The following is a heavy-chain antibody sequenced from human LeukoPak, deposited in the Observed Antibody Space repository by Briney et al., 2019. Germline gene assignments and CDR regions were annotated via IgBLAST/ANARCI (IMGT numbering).Heavy chain of an antibody. CDR1: GYTFTSYG. CDR3: ARDHSVGATKSDAFDI. V-gene: IGHV1-69*13. CDR2: IIPIFGTA. Sequence: SVKVSCKASGYTFTSYGISWVRQAPGQGLEWMGGIIPIFGTANYAQKFQGRVTITADESTSTAYMELSSLRSEDTAVYYCARDHSVGATKSDAFDIWGQGTMVTVSS. D-gene: IGHD1-26*01. J-gene: IGHJ3*02.